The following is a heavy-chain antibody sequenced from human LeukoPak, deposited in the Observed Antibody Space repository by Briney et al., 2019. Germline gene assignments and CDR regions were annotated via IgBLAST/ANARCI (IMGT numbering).Heavy chain of an antibody. D-gene: IGHD2-2*01. Sequence: SETLSLTCTVSGYSISSGYYWGWIRQPPGKGLEWIGSIYHSGSTYYNPSLKSRVTISVDTSKNQFSLKLSSVTAADTAVYYCARLGTGYCSSTSCYHFDYWGQGTLVTASS. CDR3: ARLGTGYCSSTSCYHFDY. V-gene: IGHV4-38-2*02. J-gene: IGHJ4*02. CDR2: IYHSGST. CDR1: GYSISSGYY.